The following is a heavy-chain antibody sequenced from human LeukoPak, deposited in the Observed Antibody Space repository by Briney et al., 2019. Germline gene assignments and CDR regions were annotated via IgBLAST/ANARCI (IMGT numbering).Heavy chain of an antibody. V-gene: IGHV1-8*01. D-gene: IGHD6-19*01. CDR3: VREKQWLEGFSTFLRKGKMVYYFDY. CDR1: GYTFTSYD. Sequence: ASVKVSCKASGYTFTSYDINWVRQATGQGLEWMGWMNPNSGNTGYAQKFQGRATMTRNTSISTAYMELSSLRSEDTAVYYCVREKQWLEGFSTFLRKGKMVYYFDYWGQGTLVTVSS. CDR2: MNPNSGNT. J-gene: IGHJ4*02.